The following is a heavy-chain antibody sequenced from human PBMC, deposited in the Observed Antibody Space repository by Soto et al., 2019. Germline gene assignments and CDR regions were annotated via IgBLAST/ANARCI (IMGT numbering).Heavy chain of an antibody. D-gene: IGHD3-16*01. CDR1: GGSIRSGGYY. CDR3: ARDRLLWDYVWGNEFYGMDV. J-gene: IGHJ6*02. Sequence: SETLSLTCTVSGGSIRSGGYYWSWIRQHPGKGLEWIGYIYYSGSTYYNPSLKSRVTISVDTSKNQFSLKLSSVTAADTAVYYCARDRLLWDYVWGNEFYGMDVWGQGTTVTV. CDR2: IYYSGST. V-gene: IGHV4-31*03.